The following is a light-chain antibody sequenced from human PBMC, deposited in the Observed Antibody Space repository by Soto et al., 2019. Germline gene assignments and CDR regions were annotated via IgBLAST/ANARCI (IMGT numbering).Light chain of an antibody. J-gene: IGLJ2*01. CDR2: STN. CDR3: ALYVGTGTVV. V-gene: IGLV8-61*01. CDR1: SGSVLTSYY. Sequence: QAVVSQEPSFSVSPGGTVTLTCGSTSGSVLTSYYPTWYQQTPGQAPRTLIYSTNIRSSGVPDRFSGSILGNKAALTITGAQADDESDYYCALYVGTGTVVFGGGTQLTVL.